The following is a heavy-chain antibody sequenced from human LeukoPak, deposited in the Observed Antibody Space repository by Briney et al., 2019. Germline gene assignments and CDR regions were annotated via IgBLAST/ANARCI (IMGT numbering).Heavy chain of an antibody. D-gene: IGHD4-17*01. CDR3: ANEIRPNDY. J-gene: IGHJ4*02. CDR1: EFDFSSHA. V-gene: IGHV3-23*01. CDR2: ISISGSKT. Sequence: GGSLRLSCAASEFDFSSHAMTWVRQAPGRGLEWVSAISISGSKTYYADSVKGRFTISRDNSKNALYLQMNSLRAEDTAVYYCANEIRPNDYWGQGTQVAVSS.